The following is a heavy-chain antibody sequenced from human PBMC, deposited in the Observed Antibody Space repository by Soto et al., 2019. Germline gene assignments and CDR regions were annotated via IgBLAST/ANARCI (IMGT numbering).Heavy chain of an antibody. J-gene: IGHJ4*02. Sequence: QITLKESGPTLVKPTQTLTLTCTFSGFSLTTSGVGVGWIRQPPGKALEWLALIYWYDDKRYSPSLQSRLTSTKYTSKDQVVLTMTNMDRVDTATYYCAHYADYVGGVQYWGQGTLVTGS. V-gene: IGHV2-5*01. CDR3: AHYADYVGGVQY. CDR2: IYWYDDK. D-gene: IGHD4-17*01. CDR1: GFSLTTSGVG.